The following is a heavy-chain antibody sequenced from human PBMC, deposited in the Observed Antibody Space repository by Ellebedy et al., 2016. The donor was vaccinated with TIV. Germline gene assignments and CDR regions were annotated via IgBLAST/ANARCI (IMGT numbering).Heavy chain of an antibody. CDR2: IFMSGST. CDR1: GGSFASYY. CDR3: ARLRQSRDRSHWYFDL. Sequence: SETLSLTXTVSGGSFASYYWSWIRQSAGKGLEWIGRIFMSGSTTYNPSLKNRVTMSADASTTQLSLSLSSVTAADTAVYFCARLRQSRDRSHWYFDLWGRGTLVTVS. V-gene: IGHV4-4*07. D-gene: IGHD1-14*01. J-gene: IGHJ2*01.